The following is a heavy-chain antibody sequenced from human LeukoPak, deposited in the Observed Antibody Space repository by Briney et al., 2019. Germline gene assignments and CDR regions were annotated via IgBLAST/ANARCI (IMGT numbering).Heavy chain of an antibody. Sequence: SETLSLTCTVSGGSISSSSYYWGWIRQTPPKRLEWIGSIYYSGSTYYNPSLKSRVTISVDTSKNQFSLKLSSVTAADTAVYYCARLDYGTLYPWGQGTLVTVSS. J-gene: IGHJ5*02. V-gene: IGHV4-39*01. CDR2: IYYSGST. D-gene: IGHD3-16*01. CDR1: GGSISSSSYY. CDR3: ARLDYGTLYP.